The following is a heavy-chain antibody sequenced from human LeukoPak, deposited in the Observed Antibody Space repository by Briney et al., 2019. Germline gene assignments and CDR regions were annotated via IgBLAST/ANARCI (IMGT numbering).Heavy chain of an antibody. D-gene: IGHD2-15*01. J-gene: IGHJ4*02. Sequence: ASVTVSCKASGYTFTNYGFRWVRQAPGPRLEGVGGTSTFNGNANYAQNLQGRVTMTTDTSTSTVSMELRSQRSDGTAVYYCARVELVAGASWFDYWGQGALVSVSS. V-gene: IGHV1-18*01. CDR3: ARVELVAGASWFDY. CDR2: TSTFNGNA. CDR1: GYTFTNYG.